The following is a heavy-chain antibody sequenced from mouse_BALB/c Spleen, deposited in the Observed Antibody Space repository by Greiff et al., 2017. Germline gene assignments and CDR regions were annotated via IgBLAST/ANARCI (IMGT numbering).Heavy chain of an antibody. Sequence: VQLKESGPGLVAPSQSLSITCTVSGFSLTSYGVHWVRQPPGKGLEWLGVIWAGGSTNYNSALMSRLSISKDNSKSQVFLKMNSLQTDDTAMYYCARDPHWDGYAMDYWGQGTSVTVSS. CDR3: ARDPHWDGYAMDY. V-gene: IGHV2-9*02. D-gene: IGHD4-1*01. CDR1: GFSLTSYG. J-gene: IGHJ4*01. CDR2: IWAGGST.